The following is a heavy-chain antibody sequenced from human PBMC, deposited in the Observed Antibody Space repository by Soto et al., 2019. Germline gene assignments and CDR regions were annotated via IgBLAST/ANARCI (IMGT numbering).Heavy chain of an antibody. CDR2: IDASGST. V-gene: IGHV4-4*07. J-gene: IGHJ4*02. Sequence: SAPLSLSCPVSGGTISNYYCNWLRQPAGKGLEWIGRIDASGSTNYNPSLKSRVTMSVDTSKQEFSLKLSSVTAADTALYYCARGGQDFWSGPFDYWGRGALVTVSS. CDR1: GGTISNYY. CDR3: ARGGQDFWSGPFDY. D-gene: IGHD3-3*01.